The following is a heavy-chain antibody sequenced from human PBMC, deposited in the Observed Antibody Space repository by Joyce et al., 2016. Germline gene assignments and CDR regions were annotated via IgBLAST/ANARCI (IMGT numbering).Heavy chain of an antibody. J-gene: IGHJ5*02. CDR3: VRGISARPGGPNWFDP. V-gene: IGHV3-74*01. D-gene: IGHD6-6*01. Sequence: EVQLVESGGGLVQPGGSLRLSCAASGFSFSGYWIHLVRQDPGKGLVGVSRINTDGSSTRFADSVKGRFTISRDNAKNTLYLQMNSLRAEDTAVYYCVRGISARPGGPNWFDPWGQGTLVTVSS. CDR1: GFSFSGYW. CDR2: INTDGSST.